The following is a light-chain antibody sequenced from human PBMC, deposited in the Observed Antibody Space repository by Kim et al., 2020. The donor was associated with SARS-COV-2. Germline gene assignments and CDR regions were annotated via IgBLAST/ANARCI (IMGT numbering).Light chain of an antibody. V-gene: IGLV1-51*01. CDR3: GTWDTSLSAGV. J-gene: IGLJ2*01. CDR2: DNN. CDR1: NTNIGNNY. Sequence: GQKCTSSGSGSNTNIGNNYVCGYQQGPGTAPELLNYDNNRRPSGSPDRFSGDKSGTSATLGITGLQTGDEADYYCGTWDTSLSAGVFGGGTQLTVL.